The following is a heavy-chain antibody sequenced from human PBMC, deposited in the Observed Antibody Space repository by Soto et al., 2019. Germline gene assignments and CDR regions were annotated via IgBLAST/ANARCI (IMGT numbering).Heavy chain of an antibody. V-gene: IGHV4-31*03. Sequence: QVQLQESGPGLVRPSQTLSLTCSVSGDSMTSDNFYWTWIRQHPGKGLEWIGYIYNTGKTYYNPSLKSRITISVDTSKSQFSLKLTSVTAADTAVYFCARGGYMFVHETLAYWGQGTLVTVSS. CDR2: IYNTGKT. J-gene: IGHJ4*02. CDR1: GDSMTSDNFY. CDR3: ARGGYMFVHETLAY. D-gene: IGHD5-18*01.